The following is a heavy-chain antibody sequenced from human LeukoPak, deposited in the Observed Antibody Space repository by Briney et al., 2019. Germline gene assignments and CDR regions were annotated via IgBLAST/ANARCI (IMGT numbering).Heavy chain of an antibody. Sequence: SETLSLTCAVYGGSFRGYYWSWIRQPPGKGLEWIGEINHSGSTNYNPSLKSRVTISVDTSKNQFSLKLSSVTAADTAVYYCARGGVTTGRVNSSGRHYYFDYWGQGTLVTVSS. CDR3: ARGGVTTGRVNSSGRHYYFDY. CDR2: INHSGST. V-gene: IGHV4-34*01. CDR1: GGSFRGYY. J-gene: IGHJ4*02. D-gene: IGHD6-19*01.